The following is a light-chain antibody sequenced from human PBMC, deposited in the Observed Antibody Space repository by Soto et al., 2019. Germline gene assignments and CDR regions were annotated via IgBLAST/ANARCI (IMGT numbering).Light chain of an antibody. V-gene: IGLV2-14*01. CDR3: SSYTSSDPVL. CDR1: SNDVGGYNF. CDR2: EVS. Sequence: QSALTQPASVSGSPGQSITISCTGTSNDVGGYNFVSWYQQHPGKAPKLRIFEVSNRPSGVSNRFSGSKSGNTASLTISGLQAEDEADYYCSSYTSSDPVLFGGGTKLTVL. J-gene: IGLJ2*01.